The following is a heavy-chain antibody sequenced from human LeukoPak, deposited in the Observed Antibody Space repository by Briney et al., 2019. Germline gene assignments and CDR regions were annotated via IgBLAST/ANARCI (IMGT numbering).Heavy chain of an antibody. D-gene: IGHD1-26*01. J-gene: IGHJ4*02. CDR3: AKDREYSGSPMVDY. V-gene: IGHV3-30*02. CDR1: GFTFSSYG. CDR2: IRYDGSNK. Sequence: GGSLRLSCAASGFTFSSYGMHWVRQAPGKGLEWVAFIRYDGSNKYYTDSVKGRFTISRDNSKNTLYLQMNSLRAEDTAVYYCAKDREYSGSPMVDYWGQGTLVTVSS.